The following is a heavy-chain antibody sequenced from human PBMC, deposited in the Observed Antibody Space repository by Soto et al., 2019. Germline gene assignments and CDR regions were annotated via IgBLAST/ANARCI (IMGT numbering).Heavy chain of an antibody. J-gene: IGHJ4*02. V-gene: IGHV3-15*01. CDR2: IKSKTDGGAT. CDR3: STAPISL. CDR1: GFTFSNVW. Sequence: GGSLRLSCVVSGFTFSNVWMSWVRQAPGKGLEWVGRIKSKTDGGATNYAAPVKGRFTISRDDSRNTLYLQMNSLKTEDTAVYFCSTAPISLWGQGTLVTVSS.